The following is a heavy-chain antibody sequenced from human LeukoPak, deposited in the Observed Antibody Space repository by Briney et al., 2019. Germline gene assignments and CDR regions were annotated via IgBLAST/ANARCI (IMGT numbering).Heavy chain of an antibody. CDR2: IYPGDSDT. CDR1: GYTFTTYW. J-gene: IGHJ4*02. D-gene: IGHD2-2*01. V-gene: IGHV5-51*01. Sequence: PGESLKISCRGSGYTFTTYWIGWVCQMPGKGLEWMGIIYPGDSDTRYSPSFQGQVTMSADKSINTAYLQWSSLKASDTAMYYCARRSGCSSSSCPPDYWGQGTLVTVSS. CDR3: ARRSGCSSSSCPPDY.